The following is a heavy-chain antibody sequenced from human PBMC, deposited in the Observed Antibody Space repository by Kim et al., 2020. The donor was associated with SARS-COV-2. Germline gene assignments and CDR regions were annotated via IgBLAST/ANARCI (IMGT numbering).Heavy chain of an antibody. CDR3: AKDSGTYYYGSGVNNWFDP. D-gene: IGHD3-10*01. V-gene: IGHV3-43D*03. CDR1: GFTFDDYA. J-gene: IGHJ5*02. CDR2: ISWDGGST. Sequence: GGSLRLSCAASGFTFDDYAMHWVRQAPGKGLEWVSLISWDGGSTYYADSVKGRFTISRDNSKNSLYLQMNSLRAEDTALYYCAKDSGTYYYGSGVNNWFDPWGQGTLVTVSS.